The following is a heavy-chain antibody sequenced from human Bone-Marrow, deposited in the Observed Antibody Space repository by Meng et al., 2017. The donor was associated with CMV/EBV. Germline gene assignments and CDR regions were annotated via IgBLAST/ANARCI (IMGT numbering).Heavy chain of an antibody. CDR1: GYTFTGYY. D-gene: IGHD3-3*01. J-gene: IGHJ3*02. CDR2: INPNSGGT. Sequence: ASVKVSCKASGYTFTGYYMHWVRQAPGQGLEWMGWINPNSGGTNYAQKFQGRVTMTRDTSISTAYMELSRLRSDDTAVYYCARGLSITIFGVVTASDAFDIWGQGTRVTVSS. CDR3: ARGLSITIFGVVTASDAFDI. V-gene: IGHV1-2*02.